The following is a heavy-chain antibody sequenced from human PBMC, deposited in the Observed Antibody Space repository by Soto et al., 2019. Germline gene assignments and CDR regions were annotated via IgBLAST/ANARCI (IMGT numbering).Heavy chain of an antibody. CDR2: ISYDGSNK. Sequence: QVQLVESGGGVVQPGRSLRLSCAASGFTFSSYAMHWVRQAPGKGLEWVAVISYDGSNKYYADSVKGRFTISRDNSKNRLXLXRNSLRAEATAVYYCARGHSSSWYALGYYCDYGMDVWGQGTTVTVSS. CDR1: GFTFSSYA. J-gene: IGHJ6*02. V-gene: IGHV3-30-3*01. D-gene: IGHD6-13*01. CDR3: ARGHSSSWYALGYYCDYGMDV.